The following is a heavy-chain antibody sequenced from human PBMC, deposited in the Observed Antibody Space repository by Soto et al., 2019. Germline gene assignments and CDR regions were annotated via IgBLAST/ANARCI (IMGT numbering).Heavy chain of an antibody. V-gene: IGHV3-23*01. CDR3: AKGGYYSLFDI. J-gene: IGHJ3*02. CDR2: ISGSGGRT. Sequence: GWSLRLSCVSSGFPFISYAMSWVRQTPGKGLEWVSGISGSGGRTYYADSVKGRFTISRDNSNNTLSLQMHILRVEDTAVYFCAKGGYYSLFDIWGQGTMVTVSS. D-gene: IGHD3-16*01. CDR1: GFPFISYA.